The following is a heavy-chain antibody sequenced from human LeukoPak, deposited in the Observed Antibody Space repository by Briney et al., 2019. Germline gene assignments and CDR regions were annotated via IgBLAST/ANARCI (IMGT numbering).Heavy chain of an antibody. J-gene: IGHJ4*02. CDR3: SKDHQWLVRGNFDY. CDR2: ISGSGGST. D-gene: IGHD6-19*01. V-gene: IGHV3-23*01. Sequence: GGSLRLSCAASGFTFSSYAMSWVRQAPGKGLEWVSAISGSGGSTYYADSVKGRFTISRDNSKNTLYLQMNSLRAEDTAVYYCSKDHQWLVRGNFDYWGQGTLVTVSS. CDR1: GFTFSSYA.